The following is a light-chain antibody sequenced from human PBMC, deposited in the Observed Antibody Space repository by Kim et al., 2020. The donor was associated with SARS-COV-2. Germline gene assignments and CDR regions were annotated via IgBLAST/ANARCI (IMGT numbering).Light chain of an antibody. CDR1: QYISSS. Sequence: IQLTQSPSSLSASVGDRVTITCRASQYISSSLAWYQQKPGKAPKPLIYAASTLQTGVPSRFSGSGSGTDFSLTISSLQPEDFATYYCQQFNSFPRTFGQGTKVDIK. CDR3: QQFNSFPRT. J-gene: IGKJ1*01. CDR2: AAS. V-gene: IGKV1-9*01.